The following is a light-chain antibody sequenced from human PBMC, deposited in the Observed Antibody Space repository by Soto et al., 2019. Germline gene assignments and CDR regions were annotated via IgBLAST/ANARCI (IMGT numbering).Light chain of an antibody. CDR2: GAS. Sequence: EIVLTQSPCALSFSPGERATLSCRASQSVSSTYSVWYQQKPGQAPRLLIYGASNRATGIPDRFSGSGSGTDFTLTISRLEPEDFAVYYCQQYDTSSITFGQGTRLEIK. J-gene: IGKJ5*01. V-gene: IGKV3-20*01. CDR3: QQYDTSSIT. CDR1: QSVSSTY.